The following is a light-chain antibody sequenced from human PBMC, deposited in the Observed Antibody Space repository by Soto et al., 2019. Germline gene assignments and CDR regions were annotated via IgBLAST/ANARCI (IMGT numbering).Light chain of an antibody. CDR1: QSVSSSY. J-gene: IGKJ4*01. CDR2: GAS. V-gene: IGKV3-20*01. Sequence: ETVLTQSPGTLSLSPGERATLSCRAGQSVSSSYLAWYQQKPGQAPRLLIYGASSRATGIPDRFSGSGSGTDFTLTISRLEPEDFAVYYCQQYGSSPALTFGGGTKVEIK. CDR3: QQYGSSPALT.